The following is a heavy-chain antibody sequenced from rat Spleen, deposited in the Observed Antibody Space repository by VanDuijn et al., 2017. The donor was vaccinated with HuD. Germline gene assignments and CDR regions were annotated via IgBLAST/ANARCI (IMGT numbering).Heavy chain of an antibody. J-gene: IGHJ2*01. V-gene: IGHV5-7*01. CDR3: ARHGTVGRIYLPFDY. CDR2: ISSDGTTS. Sequence: EVQLVESGGGLVQPGRSLKLSCAASGFTFSDYNMAWVRQAPKKGLDWVATISSDGTTSYSRDSVKGRFTISRDNAKSTLYLQMDSLRSEDTATYYCARHGTVGRIYLPFDYWGQGVMVTVSS. D-gene: IGHD2-1*01. CDR1: GFTFSDYN.